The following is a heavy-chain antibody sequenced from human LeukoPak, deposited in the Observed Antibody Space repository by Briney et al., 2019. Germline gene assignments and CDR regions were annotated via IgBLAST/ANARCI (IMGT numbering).Heavy chain of an antibody. CDR2: IYYSGST. CDR1: GGSISSSSYY. CDR3: ARLEGSGSYYDY. D-gene: IGHD3-10*01. J-gene: IGHJ4*02. V-gene: IGHV4-39*01. Sequence: PSEALSLTCTVSGGSISSSSYYWGWIRQPPGKGLEWIGSIYYSGSTYYNPSLKSRVTISVDTSKNQFSLKLSSVTAADTAVYYCARLEGSGSYYDYWGQGTLVTVSS.